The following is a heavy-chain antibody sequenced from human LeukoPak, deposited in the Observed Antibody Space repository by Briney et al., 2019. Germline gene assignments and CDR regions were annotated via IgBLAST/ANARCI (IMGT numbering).Heavy chain of an antibody. J-gene: IGHJ4*02. CDR1: GFTFSTYT. Sequence: PGGSLRLSCAASGFTFSTYTMNWVRQAPGKGLEWVSYISGSSSAMDYAASVKGRFTISRDNAKNSLYLQMNSLRAEDTAVYYCASSTSCFDYWGQGTLVTVSS. V-gene: IGHV3-48*04. CDR3: ASSTSCFDY. CDR2: ISGSSSAM. D-gene: IGHD2-2*01.